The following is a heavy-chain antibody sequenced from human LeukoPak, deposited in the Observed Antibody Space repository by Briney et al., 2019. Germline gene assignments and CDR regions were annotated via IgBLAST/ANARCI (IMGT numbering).Heavy chain of an antibody. J-gene: IGHJ4*02. V-gene: IGHV3-23*01. CDR2: TSGSGVNS. CDR3: AKEYSGYDFDY. CDR1: GFTLRSYD. D-gene: IGHD5-12*01. Sequence: GGSLRLSCAASGFTLRSYDMSWVRQAPGKGLEWVAATSGSGVNSYYADSVRGRFTISRDNSQNTLYLQMDSLRSEDTALYYCAKEYSGYDFDYWGQGTLVTVSS.